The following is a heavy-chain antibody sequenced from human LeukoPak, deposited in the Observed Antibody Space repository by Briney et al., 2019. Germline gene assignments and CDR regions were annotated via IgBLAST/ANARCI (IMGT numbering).Heavy chain of an antibody. D-gene: IGHD6-13*01. V-gene: IGHV1-69*13. Sequence: SVKVSCKASGGTFSSYAISWVRQAPGQGLEWIGGIIPIFGTAHYAQNFQGRVTITADESTTTAYIELSSLRSEDTAVYYCARDHRQQLENWFDPWGQGTLVTVSS. CDR3: ARDHRQQLENWFDP. J-gene: IGHJ5*02. CDR1: GGTFSSYA. CDR2: IIPIFGTA.